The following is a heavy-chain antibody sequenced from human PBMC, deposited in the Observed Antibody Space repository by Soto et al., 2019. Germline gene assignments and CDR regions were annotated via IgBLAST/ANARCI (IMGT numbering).Heavy chain of an antibody. CDR3: AKVGPDLIPPRVEPPLYPYGSGV. CDR2: ILFDGTNQ. V-gene: IGHV3-30*18. Sequence: QLQLVESGGGVVQPGMSLRLSCTASGFTFSSYAMHWVRQAPGKGLEWVAVILFDGTNQYYADAVKGRFTISRDNSKNTLFLHMDGLRPEDTAVYYCAKVGPDLIPPRVEPPLYPYGSGVWGQGTTVTVSS. CDR1: GFTFSSYA. J-gene: IGHJ6*02. D-gene: IGHD3-10*01.